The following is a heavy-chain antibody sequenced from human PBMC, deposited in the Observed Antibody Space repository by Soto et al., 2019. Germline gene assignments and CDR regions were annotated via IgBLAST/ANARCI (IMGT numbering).Heavy chain of an antibody. CDR2: MNPNSGNT. D-gene: IGHD3-16*01. CDR1: GYTFTSYD. Sequence: RASVKVSCTASGYTFTSYDINWVRQATGQGLEWMGWMNPNSGNTGYAQKFQGRVTMTRNTSISTAYMELSSLRSEDTAVYYCAREQKGEYNPPEFDDWGQATLVTV. CDR3: AREQKGEYNPPEFDD. J-gene: IGHJ4*02. V-gene: IGHV1-8*01.